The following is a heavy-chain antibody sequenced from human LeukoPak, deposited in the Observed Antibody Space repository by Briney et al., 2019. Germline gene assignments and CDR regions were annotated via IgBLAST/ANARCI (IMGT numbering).Heavy chain of an antibody. Sequence: PSQTLSLTCTVSGGSISSGSYYWSWIRQPAGKGLEWIGRIHTSGSTNYNPSLKSRVTISVDASKNQLSLKLSSATAADTAVYYCARSEYSSSWYAENWFDPWGQGTLVTVSS. D-gene: IGHD6-13*01. CDR3: ARSEYSSSWYAENWFDP. CDR2: IHTSGST. J-gene: IGHJ5*02. CDR1: GGSISSGSYY. V-gene: IGHV4-61*02.